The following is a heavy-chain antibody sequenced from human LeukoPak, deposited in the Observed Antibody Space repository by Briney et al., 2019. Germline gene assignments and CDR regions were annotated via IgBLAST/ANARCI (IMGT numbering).Heavy chain of an antibody. CDR3: ARMTKAAGYNWFDP. CDR1: GYTFTSYA. Sequence: SVKVSCKASGYTFTSYAMNWVRQAPGQGLEWMGWINTNTGNPTYAQGFTGRFVFSLDTSVSTAYLQISSLKAEDTAVYYCARMTKAAGYNWFDPWGQGTLVTVSS. CDR2: INTNTGNP. D-gene: IGHD6-13*01. J-gene: IGHJ5*02. V-gene: IGHV7-4-1*02.